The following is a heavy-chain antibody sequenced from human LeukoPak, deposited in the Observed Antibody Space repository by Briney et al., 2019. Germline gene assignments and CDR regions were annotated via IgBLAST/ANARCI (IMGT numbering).Heavy chain of an antibody. CDR2: IIPIFGTA. Sequence: GASVKVSCKASGGTFSRYAISWVRQGPGQGLEWMGGIIPIFGTANYAQKFQGRVTITADESTSTAYMELSGLRSEDTAVYYCARDSSEFRSLIPHWGQGTLVTVSS. V-gene: IGHV1-69*13. CDR3: ARDSSEFRSLIPH. D-gene: IGHD2-21*01. J-gene: IGHJ1*01. CDR1: GGTFSRYA.